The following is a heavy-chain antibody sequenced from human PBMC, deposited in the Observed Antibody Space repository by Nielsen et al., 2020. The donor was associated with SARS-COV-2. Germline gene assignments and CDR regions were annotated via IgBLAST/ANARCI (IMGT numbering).Heavy chain of an antibody. CDR1: GFTFSSYA. D-gene: IGHD3-10*01. Sequence: ETLSLTCAASGFTFSSYAMNWVRQAPGKGLEWVSGITSSGANTYYADSVKGRFTISRDNSKNTLYLQMNSLRAEDTALCYCAKFLWFGVLSDIYFDYWGQGTLVTVSS. CDR3: AKFLWFGVLSDIYFDY. CDR2: ITSSGANT. V-gene: IGHV3-23*01. J-gene: IGHJ4*02.